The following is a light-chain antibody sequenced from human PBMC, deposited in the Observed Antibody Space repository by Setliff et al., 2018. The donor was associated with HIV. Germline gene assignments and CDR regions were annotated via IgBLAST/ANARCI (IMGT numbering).Light chain of an antibody. CDR3: QQYGTSPWT. Sequence: DIVLTQSPGSLSLSPGERATLTCRASQSVSSYYLAWYQQRPGLAPRLLIHDASTRATGIPDRFSGSGSGTDFTLTISRLEPEDFAVYYCQQYGTSPWTFGPGTKVDIK. CDR1: QSVSSYY. CDR2: DAS. J-gene: IGKJ1*01. V-gene: IGKV3D-20*01.